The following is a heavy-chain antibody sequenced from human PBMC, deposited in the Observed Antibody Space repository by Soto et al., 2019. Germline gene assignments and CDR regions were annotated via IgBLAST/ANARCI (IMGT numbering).Heavy chain of an antibody. J-gene: IGHJ3*02. CDR1: GGSVSSGSYY. V-gene: IGHV4-61*01. D-gene: IGHD1-1*01. CDR2: IYYSGST. Sequence: SETLSLTCTVSGGSVSSGSYYWSWIRQPPGKGLEWIGYIYYSGSTNYNPSLKSRVTISVDTSKNQFSLKLSSVTAADTAVYYCARGGRYAAFDIWGQGPMVTV. CDR3: ARGGRYAAFDI.